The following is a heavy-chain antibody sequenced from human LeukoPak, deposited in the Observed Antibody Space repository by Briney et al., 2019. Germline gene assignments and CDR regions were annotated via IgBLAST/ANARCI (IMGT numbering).Heavy chain of an antibody. Sequence: PSETLSLTCTVSGYSINSNYYWGWIRPPPGKGLEGIGIIYHSGSTYYNPSLKSRVTISVDTSRNQFSLKLSSVTAADTALYYCTRGGGIAAAGSGTNFDSWGQGTLVTVSS. CDR3: TRGGGIAAAGSGTNFDS. V-gene: IGHV4-38-2*02. CDR2: IYHSGST. CDR1: GYSINSNYY. D-gene: IGHD6-13*01. J-gene: IGHJ4*02.